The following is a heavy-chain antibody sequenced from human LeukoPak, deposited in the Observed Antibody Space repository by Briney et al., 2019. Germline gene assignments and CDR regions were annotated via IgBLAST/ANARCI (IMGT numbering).Heavy chain of an antibody. J-gene: IGHJ6*03. V-gene: IGHV4-4*07. Sequence: SETLSLTCTVSGGSISSYYWSWIRQPAGKGLEWIGRIYTSGSTNYNPSLKSRVTMSVDTSKNQFSLKLSSVTAADTAVYYCATEDYYGSGSYYRSYYYYYYMDVWGKGTTVTVSS. CDR1: GGSISSYY. CDR3: ATEDYYGSGSYYRSYYYYYYMDV. CDR2: IYTSGST. D-gene: IGHD3-10*01.